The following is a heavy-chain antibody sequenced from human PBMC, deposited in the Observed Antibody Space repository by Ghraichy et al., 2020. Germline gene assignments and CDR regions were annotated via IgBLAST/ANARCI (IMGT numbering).Heavy chain of an antibody. V-gene: IGHV3-20*04. CDR3: ARDSRGRNGSYEGFDH. D-gene: IGHD1-26*01. J-gene: IGHJ4*02. CDR2: INWNGDKT. Sequence: LSLTCAASGFTFDDHGMSWVRQAAGKGLEWVSGINWNGDKTAYADSVRGRFTISRDNANNFLYLQMNSLRDEDMAFYYCARDSRGRNGSYEGFDHWGQGTLVTVSS. CDR1: GFTFDDHG.